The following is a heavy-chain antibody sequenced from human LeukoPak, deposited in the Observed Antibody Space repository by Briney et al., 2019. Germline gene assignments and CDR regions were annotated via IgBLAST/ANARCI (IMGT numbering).Heavy chain of an antibody. D-gene: IGHD6-19*01. CDR2: IYHSGST. CDR1: GYSISSGYY. Sequence: SETLSLTCTVSGYSISSGYYWGWIRQPPGKGLEWIGSIYHSGSTYYNPSLKGRVTISVDTSKNQFSLKLSSVTAADTAVYYCARGRFLWRTSSGWYFDYWGQGTLVTVSS. CDR3: ARGRFLWRTSSGWYFDY. V-gene: IGHV4-38-2*02. J-gene: IGHJ4*02.